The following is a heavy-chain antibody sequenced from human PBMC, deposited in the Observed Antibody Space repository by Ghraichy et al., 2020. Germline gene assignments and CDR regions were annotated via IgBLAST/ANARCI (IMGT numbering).Heavy chain of an antibody. V-gene: IGHV4-39*01. CDR1: GGSISSSSYY. CDR3: ARHSTFSLAPGYMDV. D-gene: IGHD2/OR15-2a*01. Sequence: SETLSLTCTVSGGSISSSSYYWGWIRQPPGKGLEWIGSIYYSGSTYYNPSLKSRVTISVDTSKNQFSLKLSSVTAADTAVYYCARHSTFSLAPGYMDVWGKGTTVTVSS. J-gene: IGHJ6*03. CDR2: IYYSGST.